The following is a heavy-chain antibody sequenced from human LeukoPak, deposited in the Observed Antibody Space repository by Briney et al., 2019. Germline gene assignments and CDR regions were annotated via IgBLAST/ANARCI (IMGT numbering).Heavy chain of an antibody. J-gene: IGHJ4*02. CDR2: ITASGTAM. V-gene: IGHV3-48*02. D-gene: IGHD6-19*01. CDR1: GFTFSSYS. CDR3: AKDNRRHYTSGPNPDSLH. Sequence: GGSLRLSCAASGFTFSSYSMNWVRQAPGKGLEWVSHITASGTAMFYADSVKGRFTISRDNAKNSLYLQMNSLRDEDTAVYYCAKDNRRHYTSGPNPDSLHWGQGALVTVSS.